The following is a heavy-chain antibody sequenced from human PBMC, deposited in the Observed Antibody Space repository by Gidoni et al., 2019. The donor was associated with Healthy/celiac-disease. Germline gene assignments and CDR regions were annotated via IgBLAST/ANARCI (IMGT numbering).Heavy chain of an antibody. CDR1: GGSISSSSYY. CDR3: ARARGFGEFDDGG. J-gene: IGHJ4*02. Sequence: QLQLQESGPGLVKPSETLSLTCTVSGGSISSSSYYWGWIRQPPGKGLEWIGSIYYSGSTYYNPSLKSRVTISVDTSKNQFSLKLSSVTAADTAVYYCARARGFGEFDDGGWGQGTLVTVSS. CDR2: IYYSGST. V-gene: IGHV4-39*01. D-gene: IGHD3-10*01.